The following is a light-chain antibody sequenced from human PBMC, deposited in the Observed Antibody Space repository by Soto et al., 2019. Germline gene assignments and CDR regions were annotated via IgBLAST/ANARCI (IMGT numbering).Light chain of an antibody. J-gene: IGKJ1*01. CDR2: GAS. CDR1: QSVATN. V-gene: IGKV3-15*01. Sequence: IVLTQSPGTLSLSPGERATLSCRASQSVATNLACYQQKPGQPPRLLIYGASTRATGIPARFSGSGSGTEFTLTISSLQSVDFAVYSCQQYNNWPWTFGQGTKVDIK. CDR3: QQYNNWPWT.